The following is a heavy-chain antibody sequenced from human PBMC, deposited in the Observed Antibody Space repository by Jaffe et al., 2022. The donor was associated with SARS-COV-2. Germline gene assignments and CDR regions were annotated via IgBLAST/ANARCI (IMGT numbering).Heavy chain of an antibody. D-gene: IGHD1-26*01. CDR2: FHYSGTT. CDR1: DDSIASRGYY. J-gene: IGHJ2*01. V-gene: IGHV4-39*01. CDR3: ARHHLGGETVGAWYFDL. Sequence: QLQLQESGPGLVKPSETLSLTCTVSDDSIASRGYYWGWIRQPPGKGLEWIETFHYSGTTYQNPSLKSRVTVSVDTSKKQISLKLTSVTAADTAVYYCARHHLGGETVGAWYFDLWGHGTLVTVSS.